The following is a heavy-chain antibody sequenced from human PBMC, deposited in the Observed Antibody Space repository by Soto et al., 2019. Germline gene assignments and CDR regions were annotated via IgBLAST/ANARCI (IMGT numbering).Heavy chain of an antibody. CDR1: GGSISSSSYY. D-gene: IGHD3-22*01. CDR2: IYYSGST. Sequence: SETLSLTCTVSGGSISSSSYYWGWIRQPPGKGLEWIGSIYYSGSTYYNPSLKSRVTISVDTSKNQFSLKLSSVTAADTAVYYCMLGSGWKDFDTWGQGTLVTVSS. J-gene: IGHJ4*02. CDR3: MLGSGWKDFDT. V-gene: IGHV4-39*01.